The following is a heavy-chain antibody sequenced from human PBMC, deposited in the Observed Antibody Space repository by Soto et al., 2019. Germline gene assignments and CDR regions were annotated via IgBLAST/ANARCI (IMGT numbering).Heavy chain of an antibody. CDR3: AHRRSYDDYGDYDGYFQH. V-gene: IGHV2-5*02. D-gene: IGHD4-17*01. Sequence: SGPTLVNPTQTLTLTCTFSGFSLSTSGVGVGWIRQPPGKALEWLALIYWDDDKRYSPSLKSRLTITKDTSKNQVVLTMTNMDPVDTATYYCAHRRSYDDYGDYDGYFQHWGQGTLVTVSS. CDR2: IYWDDDK. J-gene: IGHJ1*01. CDR1: GFSLSTSGVG.